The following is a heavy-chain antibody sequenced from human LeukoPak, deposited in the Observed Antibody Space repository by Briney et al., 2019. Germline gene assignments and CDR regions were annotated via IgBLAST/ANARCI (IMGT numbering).Heavy chain of an antibody. D-gene: IGHD2-2*01. CDR3: ASPPGDCSSTNCHGAFNI. CDR1: GFTFSSYE. CDR2: ISSSGSTI. J-gene: IGHJ3*02. V-gene: IGHV3-48*03. Sequence: NPGGSLRLSCAASGFTFSSYEMNWVRQAPGKGLEWVSYISSSGSTIYYADSVKGRFTISRDNAKNSLYLQMNSLRAEDTAVYYCASPPGDCSSTNCHGAFNIWGQGTMVTVSS.